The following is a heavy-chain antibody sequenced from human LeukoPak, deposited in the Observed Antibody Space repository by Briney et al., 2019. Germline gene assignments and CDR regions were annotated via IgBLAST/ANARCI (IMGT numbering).Heavy chain of an antibody. D-gene: IGHD3-22*01. J-gene: IGHJ4*02. CDR3: ARVSITMIGGIY. CDR2: IYYSGST. Sequence: SETLSLTCTVSGGSISSSSYYWGWIRQPPGKGLEWIGSIYYSGSTYYNPSLKSRVTISVDTSKNQFSLKLSSVTAADTAVYYCARVSITMIGGIYWGQGTLVTVSS. CDR1: GGSISSSSYY. V-gene: IGHV4-39*01.